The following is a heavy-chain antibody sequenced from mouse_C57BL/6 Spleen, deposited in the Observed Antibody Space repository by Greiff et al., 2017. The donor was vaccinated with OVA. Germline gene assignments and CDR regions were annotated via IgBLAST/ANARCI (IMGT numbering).Heavy chain of an antibody. J-gene: IGHJ4*01. CDR1: GYTFTDYN. D-gene: IGHD1-1*01. CDR2: INPNNGGT. V-gene: IGHV1-18*01. CDR3: ARSRYYGSSFRAMDY. Sequence: VQLQQSGPELVKPGASVKIPCKASGYTFTDYNMDWVKQSHGKSLEWIGDINPNNGGTIYNQKFKGKATLTVDKSSSTGYMELRSLTSEDTAVYYCARSRYYGSSFRAMDYWGQGTSVTVSS.